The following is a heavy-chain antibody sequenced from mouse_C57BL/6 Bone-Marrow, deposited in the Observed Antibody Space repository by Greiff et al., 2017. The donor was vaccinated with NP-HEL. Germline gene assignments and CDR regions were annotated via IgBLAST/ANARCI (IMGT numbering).Heavy chain of an antibody. CDR3: ARWVTTVVATNFDV. Sequence: LQQPGAELVKPGASVKLSCKASGYTFTSYWMQWVKQRPGQGLEWIGEIDPSDSYTNYNQKFKGKATLTVDTSSSTAYMQLSSLTSEDSAVYYCARWVTTVVATNFDVWGTGTTVTVSS. CDR2: IDPSDSYT. D-gene: IGHD1-1*01. CDR1: GYTFTSYW. V-gene: IGHV1-50*01. J-gene: IGHJ1*03.